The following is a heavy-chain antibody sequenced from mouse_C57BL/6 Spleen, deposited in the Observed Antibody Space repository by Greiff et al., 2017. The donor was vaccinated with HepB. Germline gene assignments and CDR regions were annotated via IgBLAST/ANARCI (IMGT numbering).Heavy chain of an antibody. D-gene: IGHD2-3*01. Sequence: VQLKESGPELVKPGASVKISCKASGYSFTDYNMNWVKQSNGKSLEWIGVINPNYGTTSYNQKFKGNATLTVDQSSSTAYMQLNSLTSEDSAVYYCARSGMGRGYPMDYWGQGTSVTVSS. CDR1: GYSFTDYN. CDR2: INPNYGTT. CDR3: ARSGMGRGYPMDY. V-gene: IGHV1-39*01. J-gene: IGHJ4*01.